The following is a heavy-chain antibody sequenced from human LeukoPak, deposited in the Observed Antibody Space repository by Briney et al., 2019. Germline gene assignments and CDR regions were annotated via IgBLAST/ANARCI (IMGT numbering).Heavy chain of an antibody. V-gene: IGHV1-2*02. CDR3: ARDPEDCSGGSCYFYFDY. CDR1: RYTFTGYY. CDR2: INPNSGGT. D-gene: IGHD2-15*01. Sequence: ASLKVSCKASRYTFTGYYIHWVRQAPGQGLEWMGWINPNSGGTNYAQKFQGRVTMTRDTSISTAYMELSSLRSDDTALYYCARDPEDCSGGSCYFYFDYWGQGTLVTVSS. J-gene: IGHJ4*02.